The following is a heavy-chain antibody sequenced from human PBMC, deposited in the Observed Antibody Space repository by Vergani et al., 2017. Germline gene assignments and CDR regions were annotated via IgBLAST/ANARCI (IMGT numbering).Heavy chain of an antibody. J-gene: IGHJ4*02. CDR2: ISGSSSLR. CDR1: GFTFSACP. CDR3: LRGDSRDY. V-gene: IGHV3-21*01. D-gene: IGHD3/OR15-3a*01. Sequence: EVQLLQSGGGVIQPGGSVRLSCAASGFTFSACPMTWVRQAPGKGLEWVSAISGSSSLRYYAESVKGRFTISRDNARNSVYLQMNSLRVDDTAVYYCLRGDSRDYWGQGTLVTVSS.